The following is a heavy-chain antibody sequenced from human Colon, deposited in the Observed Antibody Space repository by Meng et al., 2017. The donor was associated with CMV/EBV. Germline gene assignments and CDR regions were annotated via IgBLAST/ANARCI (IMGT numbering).Heavy chain of an antibody. CDR2: IFYTGTT. D-gene: IGHD2-8*02. CDR1: GGSINNNY. J-gene: IGHJ4*02. V-gene: IGHV4-59*01. CDR3: ARGNRATGGNFDY. Sequence: LSCTVSGGSINNNYWTWIRQPPGKGLEWIGYIFYTGTTNYNPSLKSRVTISVDTSKNQFSLKLSSVTAADTAVYYCARGNRATGGNFDYWGQGTLVTVSS.